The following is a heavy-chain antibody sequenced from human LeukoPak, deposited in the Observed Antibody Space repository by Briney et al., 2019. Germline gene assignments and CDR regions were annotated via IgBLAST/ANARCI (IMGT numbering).Heavy chain of an antibody. Sequence: PGGSLRLSCAAPGFTFSSYAMHWVRQAPGKGLEWVAVISYDGSNKYYADSVKGRFTISRDNSKNTLYLQMNSLRAEDTAVYYCARDYVTTWAFDIWGQGTMVTVSS. V-gene: IGHV3-30-3*01. D-gene: IGHD4-11*01. J-gene: IGHJ3*02. CDR1: GFTFSSYA. CDR2: ISYDGSNK. CDR3: ARDYVTTWAFDI.